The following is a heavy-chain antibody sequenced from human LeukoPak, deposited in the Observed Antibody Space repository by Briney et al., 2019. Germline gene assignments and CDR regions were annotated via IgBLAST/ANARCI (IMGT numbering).Heavy chain of an antibody. J-gene: IGHJ5*02. CDR1: GGSFSGYY. D-gene: IGHD3-22*01. CDR2: TNHSGST. CDR3: ATEVAATNYDSSGYYL. V-gene: IGHV4-34*01. Sequence: PSETLSLTCAVYGGSFSGYYWSWLRQPPGKGLEWLGETNHSGSTNYNPSLKSRVTISVDTSKNQFSLKLSSVTAADTAVYYCATEVAATNYDSSGYYLWGQGTLVTVSS.